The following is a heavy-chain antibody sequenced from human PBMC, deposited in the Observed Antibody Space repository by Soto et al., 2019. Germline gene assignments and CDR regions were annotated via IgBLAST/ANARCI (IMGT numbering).Heavy chain of an antibody. Sequence: LRLSCVGTWLNFDDFAMHWVRQAPGKGLEWVSGITWNSRVLAYADSVKGRFTISRDNARNSLYLQMDSLRDEDTALYYCAKGRYDFWSPYYFDSWGQGTLVTVSS. CDR2: ITWNSRVL. CDR3: AKGRYDFWSPYYFDS. D-gene: IGHD3-3*01. CDR1: WLNFDDFA. J-gene: IGHJ4*02. V-gene: IGHV3-9*01.